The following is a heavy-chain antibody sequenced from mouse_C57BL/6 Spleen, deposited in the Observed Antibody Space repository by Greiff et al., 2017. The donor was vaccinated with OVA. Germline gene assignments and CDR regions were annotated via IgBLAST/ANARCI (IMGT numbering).Heavy chain of an antibody. CDR1: GYTFTNYW. J-gene: IGHJ2*01. CDR3: ARKDNYYGSSSYYFDY. CDR2: IYPGGGYT. V-gene: IGHV1-63*01. D-gene: IGHD1-1*01. Sequence: QVQLKESGAELVRPGTSVKMPCKASGYTFTNYWIGWAKQRPGHGLEWIGDIYPGGGYTNYNEKFKGKATLTADKSSSTAYMQFSSLTSEDSAIYYCARKDNYYGSSSYYFDYWGQGTTLTVSS.